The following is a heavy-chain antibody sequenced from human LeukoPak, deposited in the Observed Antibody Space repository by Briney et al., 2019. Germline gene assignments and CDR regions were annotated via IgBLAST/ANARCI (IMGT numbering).Heavy chain of an antibody. CDR3: ANGMIRGVSGY. J-gene: IGHJ4*02. Sequence: GGSLGLSCPASGFPFGTYAMGWVRKAQGKGLEWVSAISGSGGSTYYADSVKGRFTISRDNSKNTLYLQMNSLRAEDTAVYYCANGMIRGVSGYWGQGTLVTVSS. D-gene: IGHD3-10*01. V-gene: IGHV3-23*01. CDR2: ISGSGGST. CDR1: GFPFGTYA.